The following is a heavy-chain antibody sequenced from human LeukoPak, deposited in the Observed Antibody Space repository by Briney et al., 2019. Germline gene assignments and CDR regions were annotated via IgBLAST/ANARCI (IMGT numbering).Heavy chain of an antibody. CDR3: ARPSRNYGMDV. J-gene: IGHJ6*02. Sequence: EASVRVSCKASGYTFTSYGISWVRQAPGQGLEWMGWISAYNGNTNYAQKLQGRVTMTTDTSTSTAYMELRSLRSDDTAVYYCARPSRNYGMDVWGQGTMVTVSS. CDR1: GYTFTSYG. V-gene: IGHV1-18*01. D-gene: IGHD6-13*01. CDR2: ISAYNGNT.